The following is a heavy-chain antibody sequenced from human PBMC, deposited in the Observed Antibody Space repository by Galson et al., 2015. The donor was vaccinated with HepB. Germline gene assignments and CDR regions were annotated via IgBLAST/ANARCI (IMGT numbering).Heavy chain of an antibody. V-gene: IGHV3-73*01. CDR3: TRQAMPYGDYAYYYYGMDV. CDR2: IRSKANSYAT. D-gene: IGHD4-17*01. J-gene: IGHJ6*02. Sequence: LRLSCAASGFTFSGSAMHWVRQASGKGLEWVGRIRSKANSYATAYAASVKGRFTISRDDSKNTAYLQMNSLKTEDTAVYYCTRQAMPYGDYAYYYYGMDVWGQGTTVTASS. CDR1: GFTFSGSA.